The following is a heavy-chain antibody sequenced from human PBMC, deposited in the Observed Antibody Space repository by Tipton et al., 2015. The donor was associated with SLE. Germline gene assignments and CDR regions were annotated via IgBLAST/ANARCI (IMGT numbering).Heavy chain of an antibody. CDR3: AKGLVPSSIGVYYYYGIYV. CDR2: ISFDGTNK. CDR1: GFTFSNFG. D-gene: IGHD2-2*01. Sequence: SLRLSCAASGFTFSNFGMHWVRQTPGKGLEWVAAISFDGTNKHYADSVKGRFTISRDNSKNTLSLQMNSLRAEDTAVYYCAKGLVPSSIGVYYYYGIYVWVQGTAVPVSS. V-gene: IGHV3-30*18. J-gene: IGHJ6*02.